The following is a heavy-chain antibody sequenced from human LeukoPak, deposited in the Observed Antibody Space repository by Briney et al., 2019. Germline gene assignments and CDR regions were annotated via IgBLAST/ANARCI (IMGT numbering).Heavy chain of an antibody. Sequence: GGSLRLSCAASGFTFSSYEMNWVRQAPGKGLEWVSYISSSGSTIYYADSVKGRFTISRDNAKNSLYLQMNSLRAEDTAVYYCAELGITMIGGVWGKGTTFTISS. CDR1: GFTFSSYE. V-gene: IGHV3-48*03. CDR2: ISSSGSTI. D-gene: IGHD3-10*02. J-gene: IGHJ6*04. CDR3: AELGITMIGGV.